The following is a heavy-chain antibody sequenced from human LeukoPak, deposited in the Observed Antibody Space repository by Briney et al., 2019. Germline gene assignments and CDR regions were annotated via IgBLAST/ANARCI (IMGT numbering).Heavy chain of an antibody. D-gene: IGHD3-9*01. V-gene: IGHV3-23*01. CDR2: ISGSGGST. Sequence: GGSLRFSCAASGFTFSDYYMSWVRQAPGKGLEWVSAISGSGGSTYYADSVKGRFTISRDNSKNTLYLQMNSLRAEDTAVYHCAKADYDILTGYYHWGQGTLVTVSS. CDR3: AKADYDILTGYYH. J-gene: IGHJ4*02. CDR1: GFTFSDYY.